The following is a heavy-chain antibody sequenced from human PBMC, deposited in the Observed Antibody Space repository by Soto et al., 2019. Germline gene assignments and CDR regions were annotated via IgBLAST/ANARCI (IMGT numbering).Heavy chain of an antibody. CDR1: GFTFSDYY. J-gene: IGHJ4*02. V-gene: IGHV3-11*04. D-gene: IGHD6-13*01. CDR3: ARDLKVPGIAAAGLLFDY. CDR2: ISSSGGTI. Sequence: GGSLRLSFEASGFTFSDYYMSWIRQAPGKGLEWLSYISSSGGTIFYADSVKGRFTISRDNSKNTLYLQMNSLRAEDTAVYYCARDLKVPGIAAAGLLFDYWGQGTLVTVSS.